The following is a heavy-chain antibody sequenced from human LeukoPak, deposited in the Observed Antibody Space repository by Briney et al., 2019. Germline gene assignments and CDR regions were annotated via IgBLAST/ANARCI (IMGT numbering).Heavy chain of an antibody. Sequence: PGRSLRPSCAASGFTFDDYAMHWVRQAPGKGLEWVSGTSWNSGSIGYADSVKGRFTISRDNAKNSLYLQMNSLRAEDTALYYCAKDSYYDSSGLPDYWGQGTLVTVSS. CDR3: AKDSYYDSSGLPDY. V-gene: IGHV3-9*01. J-gene: IGHJ4*02. D-gene: IGHD3-22*01. CDR2: TSWNSGSI. CDR1: GFTFDDYA.